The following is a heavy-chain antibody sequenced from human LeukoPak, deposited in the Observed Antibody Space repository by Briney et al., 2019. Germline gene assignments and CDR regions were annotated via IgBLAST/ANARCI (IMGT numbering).Heavy chain of an antibody. J-gene: IGHJ4*02. CDR2: ISGSGGST. V-gene: IGHV3-23*01. CDR1: GFTFSSYA. CDR3: ATEPSYYGSGNDY. D-gene: IGHD3-10*01. Sequence: GGSLRPSCAASGFTFSSYAMSWVRQAPGKGLEWASAISGSGGSTYYADSVKGRFTISRDNSKNTLYLQMNSLRAEDTAVYYCATEPSYYGSGNDYWGQGTLVTVSS.